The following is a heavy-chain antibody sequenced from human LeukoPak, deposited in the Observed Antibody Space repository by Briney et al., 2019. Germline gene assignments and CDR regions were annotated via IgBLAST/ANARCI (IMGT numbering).Heavy chain of an antibody. CDR1: GFTFTTYW. CDR3: ARAVTSTEGH. J-gene: IGHJ4*02. V-gene: IGHV3-7*03. CDR2: INQDGSEK. Sequence: PGGSLRLSCAASGFTFTTYWMTWVRQAPGKGLEWVASINQDGSEKYYVDSVKGRFTISRDNAQKSLYLEMKSLSAKDTAVYYCARAVTSTEGHWGQGTLVTVSS.